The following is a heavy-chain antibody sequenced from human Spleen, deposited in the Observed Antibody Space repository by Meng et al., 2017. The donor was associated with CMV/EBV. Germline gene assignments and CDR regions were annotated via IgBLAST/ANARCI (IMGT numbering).Heavy chain of an antibody. CDR1: GYTFNNND. V-gene: IGHV1-8*01. CDR2: MNPNSGNT. CDR3: ARDLSPDFWNGHLDY. Sequence: ASVKVSCKASGYTFNNNDINWVRQAAGQGLEWMGWMNPNSGNTGYAQKFQGRITMTRSTSIGTAYMELSSLGPEDTAVYYCARDLSPDFWNGHLDYWGQGKLVTVSS. D-gene: IGHD3-3*01. J-gene: IGHJ4*02.